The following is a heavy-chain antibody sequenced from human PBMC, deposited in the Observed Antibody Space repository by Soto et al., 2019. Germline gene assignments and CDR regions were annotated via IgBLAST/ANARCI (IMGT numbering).Heavy chain of an antibody. J-gene: IGHJ3*01. D-gene: IGHD6-13*01. CDR1: GGSINTYY. Sequence: SETLSLTCAVPGGSINTYYWSWIRQSPGRGLEWIGFIKDSGRTTYNPSLKSRATILVDTSQNQFTLKLTSVTPADTAVYFCARDRLAAAAREVAFDFWGQGTMVTVSS. CDR2: IKDSGRT. CDR3: ARDRLAAAAREVAFDF. V-gene: IGHV4-59*01.